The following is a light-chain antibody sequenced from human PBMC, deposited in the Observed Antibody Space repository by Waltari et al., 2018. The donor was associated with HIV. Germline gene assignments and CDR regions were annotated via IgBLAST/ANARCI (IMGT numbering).Light chain of an antibody. CDR3: QVWHSNSDHVV. CDR2: DDS. J-gene: IGLJ2*01. Sequence: SYVLTQPPSVSVAPGQTARITREGNNLGSQSVQWYQQRPGQAPALVVHDDSDRPSCIPGRFSGSNSGNTATLTISRVEAGDEADYYCQVWHSNSDHVVFGGGTKLTVL. V-gene: IGLV3-21*02. CDR1: NLGSQS.